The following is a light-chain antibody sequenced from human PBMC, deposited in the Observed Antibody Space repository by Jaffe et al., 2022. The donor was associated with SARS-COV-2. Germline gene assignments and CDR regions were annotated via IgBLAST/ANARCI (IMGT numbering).Light chain of an antibody. J-gene: IGLJ2*01. V-gene: IGLV3-1*01. Sequence: SYELTQPPSVSVSPGQTASITCSGDRLGDKYVCWYQQKPGQSPVLVIYQDTKRPSGIPERFSGSNSGNTATLTISGTQAMDEADYYCQAWDSSTVVFGGGTRLTVL. CDR3: QAWDSSTVV. CDR2: QDT. CDR1: RLGDKY.